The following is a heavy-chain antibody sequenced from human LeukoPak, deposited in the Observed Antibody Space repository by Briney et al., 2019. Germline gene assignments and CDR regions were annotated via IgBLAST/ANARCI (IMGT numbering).Heavy chain of an antibody. V-gene: IGHV1-18*01. J-gene: IGHJ4*02. CDR3: ARGSRYCSSTSCYHFDY. CDR1: GYTSTSYG. D-gene: IGHD2-2*01. Sequence: WASVKVSCKASGYTSTSYGISWVRQAPGQGLEWMGWISAYNGNTNYAQKLQGRVTMTTDTSTSTAYMELRSLRSDDTAVYYCARGSRYCSSTSCYHFDYWGQGTLVTVSS. CDR2: ISAYNGNT.